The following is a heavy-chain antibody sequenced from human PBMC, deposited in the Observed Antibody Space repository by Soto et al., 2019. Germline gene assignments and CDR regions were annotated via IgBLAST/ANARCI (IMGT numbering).Heavy chain of an antibody. J-gene: IGHJ4*02. CDR3: ARDPGHYYGSGSFGFLDY. CDR2: ISSSSSYI. CDR1: ELSRSSCT. D-gene: IGHD3-10*01. Sequence: GRPRTLYCRAAELSRSSCTMNWVRQAPGKGLEWVSSISSSSSYIYYADSVKGRFTISRDNAKNSLYLQMNSLRAEDTAVYYCARDPGHYYGSGSFGFLDYWGQGTLVTVSS. V-gene: IGHV3-21*01.